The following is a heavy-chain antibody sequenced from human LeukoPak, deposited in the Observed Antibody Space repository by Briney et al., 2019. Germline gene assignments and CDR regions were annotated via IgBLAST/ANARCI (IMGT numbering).Heavy chain of an antibody. J-gene: IGHJ4*02. Sequence: GGSLRLSCAASGFTFSSYGMHWVRQAPGKGLEWVAFIRYDGSNKYYADSVKGRFTISRDNSKNTLHLQMNSLRAEDTAVYYCAKGGYYYDSSGYFFDYWGQGTLVTVSS. CDR3: AKGGYYYDSSGYFFDY. D-gene: IGHD3-22*01. CDR2: IRYDGSNK. CDR1: GFTFSSYG. V-gene: IGHV3-30*02.